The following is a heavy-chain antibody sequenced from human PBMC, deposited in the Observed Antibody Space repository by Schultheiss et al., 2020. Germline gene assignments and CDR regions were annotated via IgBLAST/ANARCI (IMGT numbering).Heavy chain of an antibody. CDR2: ISYDGSNK. V-gene: IGHV3-30*04. CDR3: TTVLRYFDWLFSFDY. Sequence: GGSLRLSCAASGFTFSSYAMHWVRQAPGKGLEWVAVISYDGSNKYYADSVKGRFTISRDNSKNTLYLQMNSLRAEDTAVYYCTTVLRYFDWLFSFDYWGQGT. CDR1: GFTFSSYA. J-gene: IGHJ4*02. D-gene: IGHD3-9*01.